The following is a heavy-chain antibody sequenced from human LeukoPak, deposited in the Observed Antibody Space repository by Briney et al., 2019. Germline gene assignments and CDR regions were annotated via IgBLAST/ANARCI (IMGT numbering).Heavy chain of an antibody. CDR1: GGSISSSSYY. D-gene: IGHD3-10*01. V-gene: IGHV4-39*07. CDR2: IYYSGST. Sequence: KPSETLSLTCTVSGGSISSSSYYWGWIRQPPGKGLEWIGSIYYSGSTNYNPSLKSRVTISVDKSKNQFSLKLSSVTAADTAVFYCARTTLGGSGSFDYWGQGTLVTVSS. J-gene: IGHJ4*02. CDR3: ARTTLGGSGSFDY.